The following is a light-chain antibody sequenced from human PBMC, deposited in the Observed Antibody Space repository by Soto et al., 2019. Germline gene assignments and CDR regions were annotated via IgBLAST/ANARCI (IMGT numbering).Light chain of an antibody. CDR3: QQYNNCTPCT. CDR2: VAS. J-gene: IGKJ5*01. V-gene: IGKV3-15*01. Sequence: EIVMTQSPATLSVSPGERVTLSCRASQSFNSKLACYQHKPGQAPKLPIYVASARATGIPGRFSGSGSGTYVTLSISSLQSVDFAVYVCQQYNNCTPCTFGQGTRLEI. CDR1: QSFNSK.